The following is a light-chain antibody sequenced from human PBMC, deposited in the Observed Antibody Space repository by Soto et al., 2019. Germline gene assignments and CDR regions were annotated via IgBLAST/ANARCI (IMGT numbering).Light chain of an antibody. CDR2: RSS. CDR1: QTINSN. V-gene: IGKV3-15*01. CDR3: QQYHKWPIT. J-gene: IGKJ5*01. Sequence: EIVMTQSPATLSVSPGEGATLSCRASQTINSNLAWYRHKPGQAPMLLIYRSSTRAAGLPDRFSGSGSGTEFTLTISSLQSEDFAVYYCQQYHKWPITFGQGTRLEIK.